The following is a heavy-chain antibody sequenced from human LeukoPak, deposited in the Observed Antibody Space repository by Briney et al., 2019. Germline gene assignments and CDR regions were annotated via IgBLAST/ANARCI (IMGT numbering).Heavy chain of an antibody. CDR1: GFTFSSYS. V-gene: IGHV3-48*01. Sequence: GGSLRLSXAASGFTFSSYSMNWVRQAPGKGLEWVSYISSSSSTIYYADSVKGRFTISRDNAKNSLYLQMNSLRAEDTAVYYCARDRGYDFWSGYFRFDYWGQGTLVTVSS. CDR2: ISSSSSTI. CDR3: ARDRGYDFWSGYFRFDY. D-gene: IGHD3-3*01. J-gene: IGHJ4*02.